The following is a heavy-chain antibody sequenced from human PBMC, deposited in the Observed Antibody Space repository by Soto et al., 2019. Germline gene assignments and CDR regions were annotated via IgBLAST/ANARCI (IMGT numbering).Heavy chain of an antibody. J-gene: IGHJ4*02. CDR1: GFNVMSYW. CDR2: IKEDGSEI. CDR3: ARDIGFDYVN. D-gene: IGHD3-16*01. Sequence: GGSLRLCCGVSGFNVMSYWMSWVRQAPGKGLEWVASIKEDGSEIYYLQSVRGRFTISRDSAGNALHLAMNYLSAEDTAVYFCARDIGFDYVNWGQGTLVTVSS. V-gene: IGHV3-7*01.